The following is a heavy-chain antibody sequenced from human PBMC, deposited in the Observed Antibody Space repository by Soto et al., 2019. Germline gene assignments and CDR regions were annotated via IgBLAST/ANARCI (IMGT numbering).Heavy chain of an antibody. D-gene: IGHD6-13*01. V-gene: IGHV4-30-2*01. J-gene: IGHJ6*02. CDR1: GGSISSGGYS. Sequence: SETLSLTCAVSGGSISSGGYSWSWIRQPPGKGLEWIGYIYHSGSTYYNPSLKSRVTISVDRSKNQFSLKLSSVTAADTAVYYCARKRSSSWYYYYYGMDVWGQGTTVTVSS. CDR2: IYHSGST. CDR3: ARKRSSSWYYYYYGMDV.